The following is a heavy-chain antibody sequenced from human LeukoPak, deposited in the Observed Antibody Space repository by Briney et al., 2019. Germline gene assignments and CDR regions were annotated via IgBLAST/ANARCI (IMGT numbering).Heavy chain of an antibody. J-gene: IGHJ4*02. CDR3: TTEGTYYYDSSGYPTLLNDY. D-gene: IGHD3-22*01. CDR2: IKSKTDGGTT. CDR1: GFTLSNVW. Sequence: GGSLRLSCAASGFTLSNVWMSWVRQAPGQGLGWGGRIKSKTDGGTTDYVAPVKGRFTNSRDDSEDTLYLQMNSLKTEDTAVYYCTTEGTYYYDSSGYPTLLNDYWGQGTLITVSS. V-gene: IGHV3-15*01.